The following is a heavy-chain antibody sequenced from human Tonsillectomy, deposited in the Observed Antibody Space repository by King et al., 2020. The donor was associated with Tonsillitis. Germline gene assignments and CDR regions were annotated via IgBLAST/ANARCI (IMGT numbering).Heavy chain of an antibody. J-gene: IGHJ4*02. V-gene: IGHV3-30*02. D-gene: IGHD2-8*02. Sequence: VQLVESGGGVVQPGGSLRVSCAASGFTFSIYGMHWVRQAPGKGLEWVAFIRYDGSNKYYVDSVKGRFTISRDNSKNTLYLQMNSLRAEDTAVYYCAKDFSPYTDGTYSEYWGQGTLVTVFS. CDR2: IRYDGSNK. CDR3: AKDFSPYTDGTYSEY. CDR1: GFTFSIYG.